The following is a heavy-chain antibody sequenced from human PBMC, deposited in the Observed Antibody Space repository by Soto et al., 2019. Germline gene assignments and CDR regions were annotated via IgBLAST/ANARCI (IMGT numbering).Heavy chain of an antibody. J-gene: IGHJ4*02. CDR2: INPASGST. D-gene: IGHD6-13*01. V-gene: IGHV1-46*01. CDR1: GYTFTHYY. CDR3: ARDLAAGDH. Sequence: QVQLVQSGAEVKKPGASVKLSCRTSGYTFTHYYIHWVRQAPGQGLEWLGIINPASGSTNYAQEFLGRVTLTMDTSTTTVYMELRGLRAEDTAIFYCARDLAAGDHWGQGTLVTVSS.